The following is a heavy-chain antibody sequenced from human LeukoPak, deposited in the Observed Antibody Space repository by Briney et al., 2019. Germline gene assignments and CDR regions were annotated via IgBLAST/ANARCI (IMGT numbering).Heavy chain of an antibody. J-gene: IGHJ5*02. CDR3: ARSFGYSSSSDNWFDP. Sequence: ASVKVSCKASGYTFTSYGISWVRQAPGQGLEWMGWISAYNGNTNYAQKLQGRVTMTTDTSTSTAYMELRSLRSDDTAVYYCARSFGYSSSSDNWFDPWGQGTLVTVSS. CDR1: GYTFTSYG. CDR2: ISAYNGNT. V-gene: IGHV1-18*01. D-gene: IGHD6-6*01.